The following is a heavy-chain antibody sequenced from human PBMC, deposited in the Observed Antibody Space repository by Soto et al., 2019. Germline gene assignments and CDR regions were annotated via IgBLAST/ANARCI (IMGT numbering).Heavy chain of an antibody. CDR1: GFTFSTYS. CDR2: ISSRSYTI. D-gene: IGHD6-6*01. CDR3: ARGGSSSDNGIDV. Sequence: EVKLVESGGDLVQPGGSLRLSCAASGFTFSTYSMNWVRQAPGKGLEWVSYISSRSYTIYYVDSVKGRFNISRDNAKNSLYLQVNSLGDGDTAVYYCARGGSSSDNGIDVWGQVTTVTVSS. J-gene: IGHJ6*02. V-gene: IGHV3-48*02.